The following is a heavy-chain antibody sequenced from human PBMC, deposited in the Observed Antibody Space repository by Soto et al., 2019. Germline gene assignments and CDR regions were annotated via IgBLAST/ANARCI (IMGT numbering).Heavy chain of an antibody. CDR1: GFTFSSYA. V-gene: IGHV3-23*01. CDR3: AKGDSSSWKPNWFDP. J-gene: IGHJ5*02. Sequence: PGGSLRLSCAASGFTFSSYAMNWVRQAPGKGLEWVSAISGSGGSTYYADSVKGRFSISRDNSKNTLSLQINSLRAEDTAIYFCAKGDSSSWKPNWFDPWGQGTLVTVSS. D-gene: IGHD6-13*01. CDR2: ISGSGGST.